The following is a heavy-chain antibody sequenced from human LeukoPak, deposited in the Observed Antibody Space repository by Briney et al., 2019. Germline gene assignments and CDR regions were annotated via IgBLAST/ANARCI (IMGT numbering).Heavy chain of an antibody. CDR2: ISAYNGNT. D-gene: IGHD2-2*01. CDR1: GYTFTSYG. CDR3: ARVGVVLPANWFDP. V-gene: IGHV1-18*01. J-gene: IGHJ5*02. Sequence: GASVKVSCKSSGYTFTSYGISWVRQAPGQGLDWMGWISAYNGNTNYAQKLQGRVTMTTDTSTSTAYMELRSLRSDDTAVYYCARVGVVLPANWFDPWGQGTLVTVSS.